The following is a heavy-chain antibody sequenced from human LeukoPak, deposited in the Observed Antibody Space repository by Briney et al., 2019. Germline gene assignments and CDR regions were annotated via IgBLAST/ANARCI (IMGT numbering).Heavy chain of an antibody. CDR1: GGSISSGGYS. J-gene: IGHJ4*02. CDR3: ARVFNARGTIDY. Sequence: SQTLSLTCAVSGGSISSGGYSWSWIRQPPGKGLEWIGYIYHSGSTYYNPSLKSRVTISVDTSKNQFSLKLSSVTAADTAVYYCARVFNARGTIDYWGQGTLVTVSS. CDR2: IYHSGST. D-gene: IGHD2/OR15-2a*01. V-gene: IGHV4-30-2*01.